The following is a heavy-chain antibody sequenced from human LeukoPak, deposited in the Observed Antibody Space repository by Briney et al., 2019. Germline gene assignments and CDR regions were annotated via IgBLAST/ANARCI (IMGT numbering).Heavy chain of an antibody. CDR3: ARLLRTKGWFDP. CDR2: IYYSGST. V-gene: IGHV4-59*08. Sequence: SETLSLTCTVSGGSICSYYWSWIRKPPGKGLEWIGYIYYSGSTNYNPSLKSRVTISVDTSKNQFSLKLSSVTAADTAVYYCARLLRTKGWFDPWGQGTLVTVSS. CDR1: GGSICSYY. D-gene: IGHD1-14*01. J-gene: IGHJ5*02.